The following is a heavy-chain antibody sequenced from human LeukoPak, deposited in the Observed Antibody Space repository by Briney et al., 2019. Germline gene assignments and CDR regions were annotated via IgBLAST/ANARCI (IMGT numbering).Heavy chain of an antibody. D-gene: IGHD1-26*01. J-gene: IGHJ4*02. Sequence: ASVKVSCKASGGTFSNYAISWVRQAPGQGLEWMGGIIPMFGVANYAQKFQGRVTITADKSTSIAYMELSSLRSEDTAVYYCARDKTVGPTLFDYWGQGTLVTVSS. CDR1: GGTFSNYA. CDR3: ARDKTVGPTLFDY. CDR2: IIPMFGVA. V-gene: IGHV1-69*10.